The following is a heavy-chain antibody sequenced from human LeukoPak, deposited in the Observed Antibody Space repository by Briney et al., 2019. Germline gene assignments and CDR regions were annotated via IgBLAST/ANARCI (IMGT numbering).Heavy chain of an antibody. CDR3: ARHRRYSSSSTDFQH. Sequence: PSETLSLTCTVSGASLARDMYHWGWVRQSPGKGLKWLGTIYYDGSTFYSPSFKSRVTISINASKKQLSLNLASVTAADTAVYYCARHRRYSSSSTDFQHWGQGTLVTVSS. V-gene: IGHV4-39*01. J-gene: IGHJ1*01. CDR1: GASLARDMYH. CDR2: IYYDGST. D-gene: IGHD6-6*01.